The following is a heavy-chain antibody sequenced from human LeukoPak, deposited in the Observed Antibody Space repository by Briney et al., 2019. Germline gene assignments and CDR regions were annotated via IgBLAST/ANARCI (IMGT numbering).Heavy chain of an antibody. CDR3: AKASVVTGGFDY. V-gene: IGHV3-21*01. D-gene: IGHD2-15*01. Sequence: GGSLRLSCAASGFTFSSYSMNWVRQAPGKGLEWVSSISSSSSYIYYADSVKGRFTISRDNAKNSLYLQMNSLRAEDTAVYYCAKASVVTGGFDYWGQGTLVTVSS. J-gene: IGHJ4*02. CDR2: ISSSSSYI. CDR1: GFTFSSYS.